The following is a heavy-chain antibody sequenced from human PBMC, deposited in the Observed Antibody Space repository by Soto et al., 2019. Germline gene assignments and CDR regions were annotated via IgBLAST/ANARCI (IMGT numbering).Heavy chain of an antibody. V-gene: IGHV4-30-4*08. CDR2: IWYKGDT. J-gene: IGHJ4*03. CDR3: GRDVVTISMGVGGQVDS. CDR1: GGPISSGDYY. Sequence: SETLSLTCTVSGGPISSGDYYWSWIRQPPGKGLEWIGYIWYKGDTYYNPSLKSRLSISVDTSKNQFSLRLTSVTAADTAIYYCGRDVVTISMGVGGQVDSWGQGLWVTVSS. D-gene: IGHD3-16*01.